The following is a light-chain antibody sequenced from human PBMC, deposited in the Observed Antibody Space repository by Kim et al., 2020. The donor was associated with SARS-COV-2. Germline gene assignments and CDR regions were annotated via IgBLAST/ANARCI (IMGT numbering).Light chain of an antibody. CDR1: QDIRND. J-gene: IGKJ4*01. Sequence: ASVGDRGTITCQASQDIRNDLGWYQQQPGKAPKRLIYATSTLQSGVPSRFSGSGSETEFTLTISSLQPEDFATYYCLQHNSFPLTFGGGTKVDIK. CDR2: ATS. CDR3: LQHNSFPLT. V-gene: IGKV1-17*01.